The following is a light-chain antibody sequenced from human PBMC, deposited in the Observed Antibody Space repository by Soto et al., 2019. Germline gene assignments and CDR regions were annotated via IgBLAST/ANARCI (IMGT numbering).Light chain of an antibody. CDR1: QSISDW. CDR2: RAS. J-gene: IGKJ2*01. CDR3: LQYTSYST. V-gene: IGKV1-5*03. Sequence: DIQMTQSPSTLSASVGDRVTITCRASQSISDWLAWYQQKTGKAPKLLIYRASSLESGVPSRFSGGGSGTEFTLTISSLQPDDFATYYCLQYTSYSTLGQGTKLDIK.